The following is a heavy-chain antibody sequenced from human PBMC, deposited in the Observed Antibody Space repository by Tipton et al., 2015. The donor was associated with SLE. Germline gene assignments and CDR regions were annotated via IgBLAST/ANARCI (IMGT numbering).Heavy chain of an antibody. Sequence: TLSLTCAVYGGSFSGYYWSWIRQPPGKGLEWIGEINHSGSTNYNPSLKSRVTISVDTSKNQFSLKLSSVTAADTAVYYCARGRVAEIFDIWGQGTMVTVSS. CDR1: GGSFSGYY. J-gene: IGHJ3*02. V-gene: IGHV4-34*01. D-gene: IGHD6-19*01. CDR2: INHSGST. CDR3: ARGRVAEIFDI.